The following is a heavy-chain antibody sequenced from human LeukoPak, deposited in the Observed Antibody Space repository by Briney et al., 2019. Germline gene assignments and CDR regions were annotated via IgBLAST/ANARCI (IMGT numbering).Heavy chain of an antibody. J-gene: IGHJ5*02. D-gene: IGHD6-13*01. CDR1: GYTFTPFY. V-gene: IGHV1-2*02. Sequence: GASVTVSCTPSGYTFTPFYMHWVRQAPGQGLEWMGWINPNSGGTNYAQKFQGRVTMTRDTSINTAYMELSSLRSDDTAVFYCARAHLIAAPGYNWFDRWGQGTLVTVSS. CDR2: INPNSGGT. CDR3: ARAHLIAAPGYNWFDR.